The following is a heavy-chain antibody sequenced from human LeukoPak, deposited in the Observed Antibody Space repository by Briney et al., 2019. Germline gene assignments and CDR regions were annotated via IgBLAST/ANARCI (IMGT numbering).Heavy chain of an antibody. Sequence: PGGSLRLSCAASGFTFSSYAMSWVRQAPGKGLGWVSAISGSGGSTYYADSMTARFTITTDNIKNTLHLQKNTLRDEDTAVYYCAKVTAGYYDSSGNFDYWGQGTLVTVSS. D-gene: IGHD3-22*01. CDR3: AKVTAGYYDSSGNFDY. V-gene: IGHV3-23*01. J-gene: IGHJ4*02. CDR1: GFTFSSYA. CDR2: ISGSGGST.